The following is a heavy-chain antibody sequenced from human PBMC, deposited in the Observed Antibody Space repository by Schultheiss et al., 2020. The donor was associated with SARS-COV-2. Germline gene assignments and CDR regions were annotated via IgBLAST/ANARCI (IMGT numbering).Heavy chain of an antibody. CDR2: IYHSGST. CDR3: ARHGNGDCSGGSCYPPRWFDP. Sequence: SETLSLTCTVSGGSISSYYWGWIRQPPGKGLEWIGEIYHSGSTNYNPSLKSRVTISVDTSKNQFSLKLSSVTAADTAVYYCARHGNGDCSGGSCYPPRWFDPWGQGTLVTVSS. CDR1: GGSISSYY. V-gene: IGHV4-34*01. J-gene: IGHJ5*02. D-gene: IGHD2-15*01.